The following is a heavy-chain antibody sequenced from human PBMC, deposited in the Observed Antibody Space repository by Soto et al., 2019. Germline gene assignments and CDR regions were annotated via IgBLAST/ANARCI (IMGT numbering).Heavy chain of an antibody. D-gene: IGHD1-26*01. Sequence: KLLSASVKVSCKASGYTFTSYAMHWVRQAPGQRLEWMGWINAGNGNTKYSQKFQGRVTITRDTSASTAYMELSSLRSEDTAVYYCARGLGLYYFDYWGQGTLVTVSS. CDR1: GYTFTSYA. CDR2: INAGNGNT. V-gene: IGHV1-3*01. J-gene: IGHJ4*02. CDR3: ARGLGLYYFDY.